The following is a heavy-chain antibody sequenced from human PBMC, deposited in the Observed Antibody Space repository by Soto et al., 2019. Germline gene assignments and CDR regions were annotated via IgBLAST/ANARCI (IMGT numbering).Heavy chain of an antibody. J-gene: IGHJ4*02. CDR2: TSSNGGST. CDR1: GFTFSSYA. Sequence: GGSLRLSCAASGFTFSSYAMHWVRQAPGKGLEYVSATSSNGGSTYYANSVKGRFTISRDNSKNTLYLQMGSLRAEDMAVYYCAREGGGYYFDYWGQGTLVTVSS. V-gene: IGHV3-64*01. D-gene: IGHD3-16*01. CDR3: AREGGGYYFDY.